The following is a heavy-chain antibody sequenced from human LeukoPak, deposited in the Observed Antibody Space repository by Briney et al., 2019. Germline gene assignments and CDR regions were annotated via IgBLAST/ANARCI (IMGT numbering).Heavy chain of an antibody. CDR2: IIPIFGTA. J-gene: IGHJ4*02. D-gene: IGHD6-13*01. CDR1: GGTFSSYA. Sequence: GSSVKVSCKASGGTFSSYAISWVRQAPGQGLEWMGGIIPIFGTANYAQRFQGRVTITADESTSTAYMELSSLRSEDTAVYYCARDPRFHTHSSSWEFDYWGQGTLVTVSS. V-gene: IGHV1-69*01. CDR3: ARDPRFHTHSSSWEFDY.